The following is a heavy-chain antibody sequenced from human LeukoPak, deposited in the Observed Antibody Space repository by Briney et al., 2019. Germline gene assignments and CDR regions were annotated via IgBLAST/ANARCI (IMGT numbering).Heavy chain of an antibody. J-gene: IGHJ4*02. CDR1: GFPFSSYA. CDR3: AKDIFVKAVAGPFDY. D-gene: IGHD6-19*01. CDR2: ISWNSGSI. V-gene: IGHV3-9*01. Sequence: GGSLRLSCAASGFPFSSYAMNWVRQTPGKGLEWVSGISWNSGSIGYADSVKGRFTISRDNAKNSLYLQMNSLRAEDTALYYCAKDIFVKAVAGPFDYWGQGTLVTVSS.